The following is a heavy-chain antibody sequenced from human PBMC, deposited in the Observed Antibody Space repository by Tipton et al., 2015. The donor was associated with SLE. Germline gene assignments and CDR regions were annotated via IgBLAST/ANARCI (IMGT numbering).Heavy chain of an antibody. CDR1: GFNFFNYG. Sequence: SLRLSCAASGFNFFNYGMSWVRQAPGKGLEWVSRITDSGDSSYYADSVKGRFTISRDNSKNTLYLQMNSLRAEDTAVYYCAKDRLGSTSLYYFDYWGQGTLVTVSS. CDR3: AKDRLGSTSLYYFDY. CDR2: ITDSGDSS. D-gene: IGHD2-2*01. J-gene: IGHJ4*02. V-gene: IGHV3-23*01.